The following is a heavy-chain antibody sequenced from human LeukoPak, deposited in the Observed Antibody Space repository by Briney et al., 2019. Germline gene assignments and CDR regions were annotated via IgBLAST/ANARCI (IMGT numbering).Heavy chain of an antibody. CDR1: GFTVSSNY. J-gene: IGHJ6*02. Sequence: GGSLRLSCAASGFTVSSNYMSWVRQAPGKGLVWVSRINSDGSSTSDADSVKGRFTLSRDNAKSTLYLQMNSLRAEDTAVYYCARGQYYGMDVWGQGTTVTVSS. CDR3: ARGQYYGMDV. V-gene: IGHV3-74*01. CDR2: INSDGSST.